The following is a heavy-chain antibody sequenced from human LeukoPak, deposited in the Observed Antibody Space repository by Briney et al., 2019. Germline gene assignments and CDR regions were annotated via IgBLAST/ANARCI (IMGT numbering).Heavy chain of an antibody. J-gene: IGHJ6*02. CDR3: ARVWWELQKSYYYYYGMDV. Sequence: ASVKVSCKASGYTFTGYYMHWVRQAPGQGLEWMGWINPNSGGTNYAQKFQGRVTMTRDTSISTAYMELSRLRSDDTAVYYCARVWWELQKSYYYYYGMDVWGQGTTVTVSS. CDR2: INPNSGGT. CDR1: GYTFTGYY. V-gene: IGHV1-2*02. D-gene: IGHD1-26*01.